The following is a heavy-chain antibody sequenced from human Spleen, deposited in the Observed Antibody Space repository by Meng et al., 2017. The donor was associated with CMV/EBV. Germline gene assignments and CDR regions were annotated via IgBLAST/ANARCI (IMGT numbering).Heavy chain of an antibody. CDR3: AKAGVGSSWYRSFDY. CDR1: GFTFSSYA. J-gene: IGHJ4*02. V-gene: IGHV3-23*01. CDR2: ISGVGGTT. D-gene: IGHD6-13*01. Sequence: SGFTFSSYAMRWVRQTPGGGLESASGISGVGGTTYYADSVKGRFTISRDNTKNTLYLQMNSLRAEDTAAYYCAKAGVGSSWYRSFDYWGQGTLVTVSS.